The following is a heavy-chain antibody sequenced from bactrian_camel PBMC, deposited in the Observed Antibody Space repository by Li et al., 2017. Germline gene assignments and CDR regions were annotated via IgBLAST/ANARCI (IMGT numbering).Heavy chain of an antibody. CDR3: AVKAGYCGPQWSQPSRIKY. J-gene: IGHJ4*01. CDR2: ISRGGGGT. V-gene: IGHV3S31*01. D-gene: IGHD2*01. CDR1: GIHLSSAFC. Sequence: DVQLVESGGGSVQAGGSLRLSCAGTGIHLSSAFCVGWFRQAPGKEREGVAVISRGGGGTYYADSVKGRFTISRDNAKKTLYLQMNSLKPEDTAMYYCAVKAGYCGPQWSQPSRIKYWGQGTQVTVS.